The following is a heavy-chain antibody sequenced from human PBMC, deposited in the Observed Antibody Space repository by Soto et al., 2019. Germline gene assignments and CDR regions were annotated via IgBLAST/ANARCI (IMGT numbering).Heavy chain of an antibody. CDR3: AGESSDWSAVDY. D-gene: IGHD6-19*01. J-gene: IGHJ4*02. CDR2: IDTTGAP. V-gene: IGHV3-13*05. CDR1: GFTFSRYD. Sequence: EVQLVESGGGLVQPGGSLRLSCAASGFTFSRYDMHWVRQGTGKGLEWVSGIDTTGAPYYSGSVKGRFTISRENAKNSLFLEMDSLSPGDTAVYYCAGESSDWSAVDYWGQGTLVTVSS.